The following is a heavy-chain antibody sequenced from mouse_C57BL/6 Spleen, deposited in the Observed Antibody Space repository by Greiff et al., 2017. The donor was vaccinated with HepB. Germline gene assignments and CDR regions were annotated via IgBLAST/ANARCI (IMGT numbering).Heavy chain of an antibody. CDR1: GFSLTSYG. V-gene: IGHV2-2*01. J-gene: IGHJ3*01. CDR3: ARKGITTVVAFAY. CDR2: IWSGGST. D-gene: IGHD1-1*01. Sequence: QVQLKESGPGLVQPSQSLSITCTVSGFSLTSYGVHWVRQSPGKGLEWLGVIWSGGSTDYNAAFISRLSISKDNSKSQVFFKMNSLQADDTAIYYCARKGITTVVAFAYWGQGTLVTVSA.